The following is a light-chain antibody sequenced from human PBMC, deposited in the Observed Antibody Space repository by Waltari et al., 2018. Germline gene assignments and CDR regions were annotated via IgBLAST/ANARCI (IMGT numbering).Light chain of an antibody. V-gene: IGKV1-5*03. Sequence: DIQMTQSPFTLSASVGARVTISCRASQSISSWLAWYQQKRGKAPKLLIYKASSLESGVPSRFSGSGSGTEFTLTISSLQPDDFATYYCQQYNRYSYTFGQGTKLEIK. CDR1: QSISSW. CDR2: KAS. J-gene: IGKJ2*01. CDR3: QQYNRYSYT.